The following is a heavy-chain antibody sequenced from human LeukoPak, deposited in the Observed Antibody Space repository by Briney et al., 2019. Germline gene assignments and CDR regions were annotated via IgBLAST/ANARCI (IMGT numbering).Heavy chain of an antibody. CDR1: GFTFSTYA. V-gene: IGHV3-23*01. CDR2: ISGSGGST. D-gene: IGHD5-18*01. J-gene: IGHJ4*02. Sequence: PRGSLRLSCAASGFTFSTYAMSWDRQAPGQGLEGVTAISGSGGSTYYADSVKGRFTISRDNSKNTLYLQMNSLRAEDTAVYYCAKDRDSYGYVTSFDYWGQGTPVTASS. CDR3: AKDRDSYGYVTSFDY.